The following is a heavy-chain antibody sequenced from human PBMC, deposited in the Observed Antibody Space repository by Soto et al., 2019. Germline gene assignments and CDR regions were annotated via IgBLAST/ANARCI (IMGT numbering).Heavy chain of an antibody. CDR3: AKDRVGAVAGTFDY. CDR1: GFTFASYA. D-gene: IGHD6-19*01. Sequence: GGSLRLSCAASGFTFASYAMSWVRQAPGKGLEWGSGISDSSGSTGYADSVKGRFTISRDNAKNTLYLQMNSLRAEDTALYYCAKDRVGAVAGTFDYWGQGTLVTVSS. V-gene: IGHV3-23*01. J-gene: IGHJ4*02. CDR2: ISDSSGST.